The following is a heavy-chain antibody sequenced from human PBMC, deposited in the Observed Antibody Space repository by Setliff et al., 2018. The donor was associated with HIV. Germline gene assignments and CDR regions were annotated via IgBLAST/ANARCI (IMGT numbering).Heavy chain of an antibody. V-gene: IGHV4-39*02. CDR2: IHYTGNT. J-gene: IGHJ4*02. D-gene: IGHD2-15*01. CDR1: GDSITRSTYY. Sequence: SETLSLTCTVSGDSITRSTYYWGWIRQPPGKGLQWIGSIHYTGNTYSNPSLKSRVTISVDASKNQISLKLTPVTAADTAIYFCAREADGIDYWGQGSLVTVSS. CDR3: AREADGIDY.